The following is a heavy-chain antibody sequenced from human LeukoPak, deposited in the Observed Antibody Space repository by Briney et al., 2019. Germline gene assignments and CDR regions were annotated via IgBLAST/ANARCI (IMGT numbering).Heavy chain of an antibody. Sequence: NPGGSLRLSCAAPGFTFSSYSMNWVRQAPGKGLEWVSCISSSSSYIYYADSVKGRFTISRDNAKNSLYLQMNSLRAEDTAVYYCARAHNWKYGSFDFWGQGTLVTVSS. D-gene: IGHD1-7*01. J-gene: IGHJ4*02. V-gene: IGHV3-21*01. CDR2: ISSSSSYI. CDR3: ARAHNWKYGSFDF. CDR1: GFTFSSYS.